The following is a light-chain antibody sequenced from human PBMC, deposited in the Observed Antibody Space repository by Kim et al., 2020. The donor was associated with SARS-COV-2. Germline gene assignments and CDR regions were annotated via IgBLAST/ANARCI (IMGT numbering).Light chain of an antibody. V-gene: IGLV2-11*01. J-gene: IGLJ2*01. Sequence: QSALTQPRSVSGSPGQSVTISCTGSSSDVGAYNYVSWYQQHPGKAPKLMIYDVSKRPSGVPDRLSGSKSGNTASLTIPGLQAEDEADYYCCSYAGSYTLVFGGGTKLTVL. CDR2: DVS. CDR3: CSYAGSYTLV. CDR1: SSDVGAYNY.